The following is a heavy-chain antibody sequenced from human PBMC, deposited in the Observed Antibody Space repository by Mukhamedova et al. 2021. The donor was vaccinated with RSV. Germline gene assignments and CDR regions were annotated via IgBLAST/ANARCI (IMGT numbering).Heavy chain of an antibody. V-gene: IGHV3-23*01. CDR3: AKDSGMGSYYMLLGYFDS. CDR2: ISGSGGIT. J-gene: IGHJ4*02. Sequence: VSAISGSGGITSYADSVKGRFTISSDNSTNTLYLQLNSLRAEDTAVYYCAKDSGMGSYYMLLGYFDSWGLGTLVTVSS. D-gene: IGHD3-10*01.